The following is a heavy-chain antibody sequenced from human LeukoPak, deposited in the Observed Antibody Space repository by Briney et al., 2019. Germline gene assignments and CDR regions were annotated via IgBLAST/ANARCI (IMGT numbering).Heavy chain of an antibody. CDR2: ISYDGSNK. CDR3: ARASSGYDHFDY. CDR1: GFTFSSYA. D-gene: IGHD3-22*01. Sequence: PGGSLRLSCAASGFTFSSYAVHWVRQAPGKGLEWVAVISYDGSNKYYADSVKGRFTISRDNSKNTLYLQMNSLRAEDTAVYYCARASSGYDHFDYWGQGTLVTVSS. J-gene: IGHJ4*02. V-gene: IGHV3-30-3*01.